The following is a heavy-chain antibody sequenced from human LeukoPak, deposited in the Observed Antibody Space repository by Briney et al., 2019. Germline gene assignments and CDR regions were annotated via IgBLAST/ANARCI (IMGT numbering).Heavy chain of an antibody. CDR2: IRGSSGST. J-gene: IGHJ4*02. Sequence: GGSLRLSCAASGFTFSSYAMSWVRQAPGKGLEWVSAIRGSSGSTYYADSVKGRFTISRDNSKNTLYLQMNSLRAEDTAVYYCANASGYSGYVYGDYFDYWGRGTLVTVSS. D-gene: IGHD5-12*01. CDR1: GFTFSSYA. CDR3: ANASGYSGYVYGDYFDY. V-gene: IGHV3-23*01.